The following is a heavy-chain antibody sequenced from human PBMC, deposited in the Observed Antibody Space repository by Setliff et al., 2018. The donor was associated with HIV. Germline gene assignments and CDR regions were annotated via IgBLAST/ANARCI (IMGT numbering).Heavy chain of an antibody. Sequence: PSETLSLTCTVSGASISSSSHHWAWIRQPPGKGLEYIGNIYYTGSTHHNPSLERRVATSVDTSKNQCSLKLSSVTAADTAVYYCARIVRWELVATSTFFYYYMDVWGKGTTVTVSS. J-gene: IGHJ6*03. V-gene: IGHV4-39*01. CDR1: GASISSSSHH. CDR3: ARIVRWELVATSTFFYYYMDV. CDR2: IYYTGST. D-gene: IGHD1-26*01.